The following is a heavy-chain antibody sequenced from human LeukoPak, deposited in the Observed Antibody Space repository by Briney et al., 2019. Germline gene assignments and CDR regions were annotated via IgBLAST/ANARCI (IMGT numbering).Heavy chain of an antibody. CDR2: ISGSGGST. CDR1: GFTFRSHT. D-gene: IGHD2-15*01. CDR3: AKRYCSGGSCSSPHDAFDI. J-gene: IGHJ3*02. V-gene: IGHV3-23*01. Sequence: GGSLRLSCAASGFTFRSHTINWVRQAPGKGLEWVSAISGSGGSTYYADSVKGRFTISRDNSKNTLYLQMNSLRAEDTAVYYCAKRYCSGGSCSSPHDAFDIWGQGTMVTVSS.